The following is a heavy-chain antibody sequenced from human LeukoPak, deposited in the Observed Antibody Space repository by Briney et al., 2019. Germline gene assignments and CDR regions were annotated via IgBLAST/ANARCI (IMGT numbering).Heavy chain of an antibody. Sequence: SETLSLTCTVSGGSISSYYWSWIRQPAGKGLEWIGRIYTSGSTNYNPSLKSRVTMSVDTSKNQLSLKLSSVTAADTAVYYCARDSGDGYNAYFDYWGQGTLVTVSS. V-gene: IGHV4-4*07. CDR1: GGSISSYY. CDR3: ARDSGDGYNAYFDY. D-gene: IGHD5-24*01. CDR2: IYTSGST. J-gene: IGHJ4*02.